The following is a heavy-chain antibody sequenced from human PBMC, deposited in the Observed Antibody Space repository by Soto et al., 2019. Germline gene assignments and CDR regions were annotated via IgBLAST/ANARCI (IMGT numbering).Heavy chain of an antibody. V-gene: IGHV1-69*01. CDR1: GGTFSSYA. CDR2: IIPIFGTA. Sequence: QVQLVQSGAEVKKPGSSVKVSCKASGGTFSSYAISWVRQAPGQGLEWMGGIIPIFGTANYAQKFQGRVTITADESTSTAYQELSRLRSEDTAVYYRAKCPTVTTFYGMDVWGQGTTVTVSS. J-gene: IGHJ6*02. D-gene: IGHD4-17*01. CDR3: AKCPTVTTFYGMDV.